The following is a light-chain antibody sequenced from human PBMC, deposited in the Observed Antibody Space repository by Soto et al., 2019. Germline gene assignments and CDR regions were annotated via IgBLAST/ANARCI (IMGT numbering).Light chain of an antibody. Sequence: EIVLTQSPGTLSFSPGERATLSCRASQSVSSTSLAWYQQKPGQAPRLLIYGASNRATGIPERFSGRGSGTDFTLTISRLVFEDFEGICGEQYVASLLWTLGLGPRVDIK. J-gene: IGKJ1*01. V-gene: IGKV3-20*01. CDR1: QSVSSTS. CDR3: EQYVASLLWT. CDR2: GAS.